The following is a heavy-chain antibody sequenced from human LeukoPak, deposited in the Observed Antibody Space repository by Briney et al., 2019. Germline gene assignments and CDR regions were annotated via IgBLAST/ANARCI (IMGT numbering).Heavy chain of an antibody. CDR3: ARANGQWLALGGFDY. V-gene: IGHV4-34*01. J-gene: IGHJ4*02. CDR2: INHSGST. D-gene: IGHD6-19*01. CDR1: GGSFSGYY. Sequence: SETLSLTCAVYGGSFSGYYWSWIRQPPGKGLEWIGEINHSGSTNYNPSLKSRVTISVDTSKNQFSLKLSSVTAADTAVYYCARANGQWLALGGFDYWGQGTLVTVSS.